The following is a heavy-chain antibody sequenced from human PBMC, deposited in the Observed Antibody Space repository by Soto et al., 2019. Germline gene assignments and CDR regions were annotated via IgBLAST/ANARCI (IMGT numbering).Heavy chain of an antibody. V-gene: IGHV4-59*08. CDR1: GGSISSDY. Sequence: PSETLSLTCTVSGGSISSDYWSWIRQPPGKGLEWIGNIYYSGSTNYNPSLKSRVTISVDTSKNQFSLKLSSVTAADTAVYYCARAGDYYDSSGYSTYFDYWGQGTLVTVSS. J-gene: IGHJ4*02. CDR3: ARAGDYYDSSGYSTYFDY. D-gene: IGHD3-22*01. CDR2: IYYSGST.